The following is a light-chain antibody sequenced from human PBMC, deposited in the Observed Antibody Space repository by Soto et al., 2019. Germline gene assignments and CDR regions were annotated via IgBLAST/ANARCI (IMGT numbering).Light chain of an antibody. V-gene: IGLV1-44*01. J-gene: IGLJ1*01. Sequence: QSVLTQPHSASGTPGQRVTISCSGSSSNIGTSSVHWFQQLPGTAPKLLISTTNQRPSGVPERFSGSKSGTSASLAISGLQSEDEADYYCAEWDDSLNGHVFGTGTKVTV. CDR1: SSNIGTSS. CDR3: AEWDDSLNGHV. CDR2: TTN.